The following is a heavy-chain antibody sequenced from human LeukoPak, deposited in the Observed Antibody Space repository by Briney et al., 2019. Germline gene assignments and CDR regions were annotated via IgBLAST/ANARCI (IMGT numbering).Heavy chain of an antibody. Sequence: GGSLRLSCAASGFTFSSYAMSWVRQAPGKGLEWVSGLTGSGASAYYADSVKGRFTISRDNSKNPLYLQLNSLRAEDTAVYYCAKVSSPYHYDSGGRNYYFDYWGQGTLVTVSS. V-gene: IGHV3-23*01. D-gene: IGHD3-22*01. CDR1: GFTFSSYA. CDR3: AKVSSPYHYDSGGRNYYFDY. CDR2: LTGSGASA. J-gene: IGHJ4*02.